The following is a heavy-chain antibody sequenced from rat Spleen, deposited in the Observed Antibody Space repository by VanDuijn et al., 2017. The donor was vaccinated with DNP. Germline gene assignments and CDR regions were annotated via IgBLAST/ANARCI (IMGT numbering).Heavy chain of an antibody. V-gene: IGHV5-25*01. D-gene: IGHD1-6*01. CDR1: GFTFNDYD. CDR3: ARHGVFYGLTFAY. J-gene: IGHJ3*01. CDR2: ITPSGNSA. Sequence: EVQLVESGGGLVQPGGSLKLSCVASGFTFNDYDMAWVRQAPAKGLEWVTSITPSGNSAFYRDSVKGRFTVSRDNANSGLSLQMDNLRSEDTAAYYCARHGVFYGLTFAYWGQGTLVTVSS.